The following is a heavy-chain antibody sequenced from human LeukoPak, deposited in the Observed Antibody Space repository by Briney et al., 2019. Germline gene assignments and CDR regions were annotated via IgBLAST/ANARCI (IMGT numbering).Heavy chain of an antibody. CDR3: ARDPYDFWSGYYWAFGPSGGGNWFDP. V-gene: IGHV1-18*01. CDR1: GYTFTSYG. CDR2: ISAYNGNT. D-gene: IGHD3-3*01. J-gene: IGHJ5*02. Sequence: ASVKVSCKASGYTFTSYGISWVRQAPGQGLEWMGWISAYNGNTNYAQKLQGRVTMTTDTSTSTAYMELRSLRSDDTAVYYCARDPYDFWSGYYWAFGPSGGGNWFDPWGQGTLVTVSS.